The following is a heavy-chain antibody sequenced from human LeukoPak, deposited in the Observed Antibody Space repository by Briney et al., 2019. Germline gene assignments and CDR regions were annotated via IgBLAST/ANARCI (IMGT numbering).Heavy chain of an antibody. Sequence: GGSLRLSCVVSGFTVSGDYMSWVRQAPGKGLECVSLIYTGGSTYYADSVKGRFTISRDESKNTLYLQMNSLRAEDTAIYYCARVSGSYYPFDYWGQGTLVTVSS. CDR1: GFTVSGDY. D-gene: IGHD1-26*01. J-gene: IGHJ4*02. V-gene: IGHV3-53*01. CDR2: IYTGGST. CDR3: ARVSGSYYPFDY.